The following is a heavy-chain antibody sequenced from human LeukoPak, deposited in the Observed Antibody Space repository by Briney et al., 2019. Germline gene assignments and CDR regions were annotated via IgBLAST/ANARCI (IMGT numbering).Heavy chain of an antibody. CDR2: IRSKANSYAT. CDR3: SSTSAEGFAY. D-gene: IGHD1-26*01. V-gene: IGHV3-73*01. J-gene: IGHJ4*02. Sequence: GGSLRLSCAASGFTFSGSATHWVREASGKGLEWVGRIRSKANSYATAYAASVKGRFTISRDDSKNTAYLQMNSLKTEDTAVYYCSSTSAEGFAYWGQGTLVTVSS. CDR1: GFTFSGSA.